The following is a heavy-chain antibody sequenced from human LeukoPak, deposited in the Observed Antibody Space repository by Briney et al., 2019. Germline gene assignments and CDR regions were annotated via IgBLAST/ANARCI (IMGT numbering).Heavy chain of an antibody. CDR3: ARGGSQADY. CDR1: GGSVSSGSYY. J-gene: IGHJ4*02. Sequence: SETLSLTCTVSGGSVSSGSYYWSWIRQPPGKGLEWIGYIYYSGSTNYNPSLKSRVTISVDTSKNQFSLKLSSVTAADTAVYYCARGGSQADYWGQGTLVTVSS. V-gene: IGHV4-61*01. CDR2: IYYSGST.